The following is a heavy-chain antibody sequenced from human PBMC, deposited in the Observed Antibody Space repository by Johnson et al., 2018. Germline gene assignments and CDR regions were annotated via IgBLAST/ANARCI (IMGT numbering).Heavy chain of an antibody. CDR2: IFYPGRT. CDR1: GVSISDFY. J-gene: IGHJ6*03. Sequence: QVRLQESGPGLVKPSETLSLTCTVSGVSISDFYWSWIRQPPGKGLEWIGYIFYPGRTDYHPLLKSRGTISGEPDKNQVSLKLTSVTAADTAVYSCARLMGGYTNGYGYYYMDVWGKGTAVTVSS. V-gene: IGHV4-59*01. CDR3: ARLMGGYTNGYGYYYMDV. D-gene: IGHD5-18*01.